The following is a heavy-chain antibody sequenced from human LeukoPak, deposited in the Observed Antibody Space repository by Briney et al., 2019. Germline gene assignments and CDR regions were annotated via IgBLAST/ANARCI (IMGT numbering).Heavy chain of an antibody. J-gene: IGHJ6*02. D-gene: IGHD3-10*01. V-gene: IGHV4-34*01. CDR1: GGSFSGYY. CDR2: INHSGST. CDR3: ARDHGSEIGPPRYYYYYYGMDV. Sequence: SSETLSLTCAVYGGSFSGYYWSWIRQPPGKGLEWIGEINHSGSTNYNPSLKSRVTISVDTSKNQFSLKLSSVTAADTAVYYCARDHGSEIGPPRYYYYYYGMDVWGQGTTVTVSS.